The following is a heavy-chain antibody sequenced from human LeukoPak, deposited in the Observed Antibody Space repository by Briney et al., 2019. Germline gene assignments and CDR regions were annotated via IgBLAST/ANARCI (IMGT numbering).Heavy chain of an antibody. CDR3: ARTPDYDFWSGDYYYYMDV. CDR2: ISAYNGNT. J-gene: IGHJ6*03. V-gene: IGHV1-18*01. D-gene: IGHD3-3*01. Sequence: ASVKVSCKASGGTFSSYAISWVRQAPGQGLEWMGWISAYNGNTNYAQKLQGRVTMTTDTSTSTAYMELRSLRSDDTAVYYCARTPDYDFWSGDYYYYMDVWGKGTTVTVSS. CDR1: GGTFSSYA.